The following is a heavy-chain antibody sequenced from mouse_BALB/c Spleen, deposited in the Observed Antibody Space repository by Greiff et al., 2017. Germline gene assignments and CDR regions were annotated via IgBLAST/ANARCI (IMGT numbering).Heavy chain of an antibody. CDR1: GFSLTGYG. CDR2: IWGVGST. CDR3: AREWGKIDYYGSSYDYYAMDY. J-gene: IGHJ4*01. Sequence: QVQLKESGPGLVAPSQSLSITCTVSGFSLTGYGVNWVRQPPGKGLEWLGMIWGVGSTDYNSALKSRLSISKDNSKSQVFLKMNSLQTDDTARYYCAREWGKIDYYGSSYDYYAMDYWGQGTSVTVSS. D-gene: IGHD1-1*01. V-gene: IGHV2-6-7*01.